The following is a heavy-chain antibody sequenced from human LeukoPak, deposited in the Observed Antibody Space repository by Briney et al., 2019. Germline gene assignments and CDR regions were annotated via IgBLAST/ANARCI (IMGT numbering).Heavy chain of an antibody. V-gene: IGHV3-7*01. D-gene: IGHD1-1*01. CDR2: IQEDGSNR. Sequence: GGSLRLSCAASEFTLGYNGISWVGQAPGKGLGWVANIQEDGSNRYYVGSVKGRFTISRDNAKNSVYLQMNSLRAEDTAVYYCAREARGTRAAFDIWGQGTMVTVS. CDR3: AREARGTRAAFDI. CDR1: EFTLGYNG. J-gene: IGHJ3*02.